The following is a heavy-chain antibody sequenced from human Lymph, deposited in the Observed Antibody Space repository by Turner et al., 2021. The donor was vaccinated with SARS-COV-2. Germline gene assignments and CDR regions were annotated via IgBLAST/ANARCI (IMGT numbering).Heavy chain of an antibody. CDR2: ISGSGGST. CDR3: AKDASFSSGYDWIDY. Sequence: ELLLLASGGGLVPAGGSLRLSCAASGFTFSSYDMSWVRQAPGKGLEWVSGISGSGGSTYYADSVKGRFTITRDNTKNTLYQQMNSLRAEDTAVYCCAKDASFSSGYDWIDYWGQGTLVTVPS. V-gene: IGHV3-23*01. J-gene: IGHJ4*02. CDR1: GFTFSSYD. D-gene: IGHD5-12*01.